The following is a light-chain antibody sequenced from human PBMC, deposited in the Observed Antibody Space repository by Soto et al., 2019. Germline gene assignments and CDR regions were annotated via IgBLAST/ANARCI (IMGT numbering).Light chain of an antibody. CDR1: QSVSIY. J-gene: IGKJ4*01. CDR3: QLRKNWPLT. CDR2: DAS. Sequence: EIVLTQSPDTLSLSPGERATLSCRASQSVSIYLTWYQQKPAQSPRLLIYDASNRATSISARFSGSGSGTDFTFTMSSLEPEDSAGYYCQLRKNWPLTFGGGTKVAIK. V-gene: IGKV3-11*01.